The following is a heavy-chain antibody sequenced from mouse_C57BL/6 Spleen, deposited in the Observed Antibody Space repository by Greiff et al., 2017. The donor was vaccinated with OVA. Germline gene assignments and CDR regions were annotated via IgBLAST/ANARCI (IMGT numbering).Heavy chain of an antibody. J-gene: IGHJ4*01. CDR1: GYTFTSYW. CDR3: ARRYGSRGYYAMDY. CDR2: IDPSDSYT. D-gene: IGHD1-1*01. Sequence: QVQLQQPGAELVKPGASVKLSCKASGYTFTSYWMQWVKQRPGQGLEWIEEIDPSDSYTNYNQKFKGKATLTVDTSSSTAYMQLSSLTSEDSAVYYCARRYGSRGYYAMDYWGQGTSVTVSS. V-gene: IGHV1-50*01.